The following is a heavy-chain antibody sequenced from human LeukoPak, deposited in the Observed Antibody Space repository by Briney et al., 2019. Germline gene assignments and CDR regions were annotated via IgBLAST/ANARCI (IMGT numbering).Heavy chain of an antibody. CDR1: GFIFSSYW. Sequence: GGSLRLSCAASGFIFSSYWMSWVRQAPGKGLEWVANIKQDGSEKYYVDSVKGRFTISRDNAKNSLYLQMNSLRAEDTAVYYCASENDAFDIWGPGTVVTVSS. CDR2: IKQDGSEK. J-gene: IGHJ3*02. V-gene: IGHV3-7*01. CDR3: ASENDAFDI.